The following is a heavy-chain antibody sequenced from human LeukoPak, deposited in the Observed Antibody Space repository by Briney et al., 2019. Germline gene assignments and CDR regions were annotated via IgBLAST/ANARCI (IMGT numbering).Heavy chain of an antibody. Sequence: SVKVSCKASGGTFSSYAISWVRQAPGQGLEWMGGIIPIFGTANYAQKFQGRVTITADESTSTAYMELSSLRSEDTAVYYCARFYYGSGSYRYFDYWGQGTLVTVSS. CDR1: GGTFSSYA. V-gene: IGHV1-69*01. D-gene: IGHD3-10*01. CDR3: ARFYYGSGSYRYFDY. CDR2: IIPIFGTA. J-gene: IGHJ4*02.